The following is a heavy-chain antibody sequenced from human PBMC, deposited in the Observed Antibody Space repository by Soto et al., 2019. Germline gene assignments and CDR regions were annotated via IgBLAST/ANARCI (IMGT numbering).Heavy chain of an antibody. CDR2: ISYDGNNK. CDR3: AYSSTPFDY. CDR1: GFTFSSYV. J-gene: IGHJ4*02. Sequence: GGSLRLSCAASGFTFSSYVMHWVRQAPGKGLEWVAHISYDGNNKYYADSVKGRFTISRDNFKNTLYLQMNSLRAEDTAVYYCAYSSTPFDYWGQGTLVTVYS. V-gene: IGHV3-30-3*01. D-gene: IGHD6-13*01.